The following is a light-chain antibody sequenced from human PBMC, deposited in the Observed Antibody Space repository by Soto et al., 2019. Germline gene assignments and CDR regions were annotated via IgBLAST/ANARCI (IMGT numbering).Light chain of an antibody. CDR2: DAS. Sequence: DVQMTQSPSSLSASVGDRVTITCRASQRIRTSLNWYQQKPGKAPKFLIYDASSLQSEVPSRFSGGGSGTDFTLTISNLQPEDFATYYFQQSYSVPPTFGQGTKLEI. J-gene: IGKJ2*01. CDR3: QQSYSVPPT. V-gene: IGKV1-39*01. CDR1: QRIRTS.